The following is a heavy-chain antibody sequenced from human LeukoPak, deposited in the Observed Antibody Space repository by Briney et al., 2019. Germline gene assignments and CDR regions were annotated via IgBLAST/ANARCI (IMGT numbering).Heavy chain of an antibody. D-gene: IGHD1-14*01. V-gene: IGHV4-31*03. CDR2: IYYSGST. J-gene: IGHJ5*02. Sequence: PSETLSLTCTVSGGSISSGGYYWSWIRRHPGKGLEWIGYIYYSGSTYYNPSLESRVTISVDTSKNQFSLKLSSMTAADTAVYYCARDRASSGTSINWFDPWGQGTLVTVSS. CDR3: ARDRASSGTSINWFDP. CDR1: GGSISSGGYY.